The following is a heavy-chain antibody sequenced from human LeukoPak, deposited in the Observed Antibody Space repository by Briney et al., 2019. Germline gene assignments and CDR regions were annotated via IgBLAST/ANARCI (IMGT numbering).Heavy chain of an antibody. CDR3: ARDDSGWYEGAYFDY. V-gene: IGHV4-4*07. J-gene: IGHJ4*02. CDR1: GGSISSYY. Sequence: SETLSLTCTVSGGSISSYYWSWIRQPAGKGLEWIGRIYTSGSTNYNPSLKSRVTMSVDTPKNQFSLKLSSVTAADTAVYYCARDDSGWYEGAYFDYWGQGTLVTVSS. D-gene: IGHD6-19*01. CDR2: IYTSGST.